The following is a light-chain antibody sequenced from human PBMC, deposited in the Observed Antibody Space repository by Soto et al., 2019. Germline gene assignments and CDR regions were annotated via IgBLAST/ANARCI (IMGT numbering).Light chain of an antibody. Sequence: QSALTQPPSASGSPGQSVTISCTGTSSDVGGYNYVSWYQQYPVKAPKLMIYEVSKRPSGVPDRFSGSKSGKTASLTVSGLQPEDEADYYCTSYAGSNIWVFGGGTKLTVL. J-gene: IGLJ3*02. CDR2: EVS. V-gene: IGLV2-8*01. CDR3: TSYAGSNIWV. CDR1: SSDVGGYNY.